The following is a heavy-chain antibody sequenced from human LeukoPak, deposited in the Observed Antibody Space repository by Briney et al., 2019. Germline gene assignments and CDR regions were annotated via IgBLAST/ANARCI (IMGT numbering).Heavy chain of an antibody. V-gene: IGHV5-51*01. CDR2: IYPGDSDT. CDR1: GYRFTSYW. CDR3: ARVRRGYSYGYSGFDP. D-gene: IGHD5-18*01. Sequence: GGSLQISCKGSGYRFTSYWIGWVRQLPGKGLEWMGIIYPGDSDTRYSPSFQGQVTISADKSISTAYLQWSSLKASDTAMYYCARVRRGYSYGYSGFDPWGQGTLVTVSS. J-gene: IGHJ5*02.